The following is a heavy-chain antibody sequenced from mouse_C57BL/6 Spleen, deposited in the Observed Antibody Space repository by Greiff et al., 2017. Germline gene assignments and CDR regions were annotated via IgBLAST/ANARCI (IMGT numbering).Heavy chain of an antibody. Sequence: VQLQQSGPELVKPGASVKISCKASGYSFTGYYMNWVKQSPEKSLEWIGEIKPSTGGTTYNQKFKAKATLTVDKSSSTAYMQLKSLTSEDSAVYYCARHYYGSSSLFDYWGQGTTLTVSS. J-gene: IGHJ2*01. CDR3: ARHYYGSSSLFDY. V-gene: IGHV1-42*01. CDR2: IKPSTGGT. CDR1: GYSFTGYY. D-gene: IGHD1-1*01.